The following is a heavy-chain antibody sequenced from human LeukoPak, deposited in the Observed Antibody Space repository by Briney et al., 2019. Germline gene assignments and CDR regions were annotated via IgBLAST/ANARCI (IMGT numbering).Heavy chain of an antibody. CDR1: GFTFSTYG. V-gene: IGHV3-33*01. Sequence: GGSLRLSCAASGFTFSTYGMHWVRQAPGKGLECLAVIWNDGSNKYYADSVKGRFTISRDNSKNTLYLQMNSLRAEDSAVYYCARDGYGYFDYWGQGTLVTVSS. D-gene: IGHD5-18*01. CDR3: ARDGYGYFDY. CDR2: IWNDGSNK. J-gene: IGHJ4*02.